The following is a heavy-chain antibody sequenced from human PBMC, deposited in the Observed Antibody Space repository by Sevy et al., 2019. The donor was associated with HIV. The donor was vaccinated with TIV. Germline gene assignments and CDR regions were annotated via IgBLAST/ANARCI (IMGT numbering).Heavy chain of an antibody. J-gene: IGHJ4*02. CDR2: FDPEDGET. Sequence: ASVKVSCKVSGYTLIEFSMHWVRQAPGKGLEWMGGFDPEDGETIYAQRFRGRVTMTGDKSTDKAYMELSSLRSEDTAVYYCATGLPGEYVDCSSCYSDYFAYWGQGTLVTVSS. V-gene: IGHV1-24*01. D-gene: IGHD2-15*01. CDR3: ATGLPGEYVDCSSCYSDYFAY. CDR1: GYTLIEFS.